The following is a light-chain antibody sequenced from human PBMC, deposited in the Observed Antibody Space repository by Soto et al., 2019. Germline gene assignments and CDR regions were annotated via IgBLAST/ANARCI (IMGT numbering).Light chain of an antibody. CDR2: EVS. CDR3: ISHTSSSTDYV. J-gene: IGLJ1*01. Sequence: QSALTQPASVSGSPGQSITISCTGSSSDVGSSKYVSWYQQHPGKVPKLMIYEVSNRPSGVSNRFSGSKSGNTASLTISGLQAEDEADYYCISHTSSSTDYVFGTGTKLTVL. CDR1: SSDVGSSKY. V-gene: IGLV2-14*01.